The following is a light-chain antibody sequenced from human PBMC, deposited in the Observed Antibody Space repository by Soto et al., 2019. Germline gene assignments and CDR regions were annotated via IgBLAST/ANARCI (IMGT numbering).Light chain of an antibody. CDR3: QQYNSWLWT. J-gene: IGKJ1*01. CDR1: QSVSSS. Sequence: IVLTQSPGTLSLSPGERATLSCRASQSVSSSSLAWYQQKPGQAPRLLIYGASTRATGIPARFSGSGSGTEFTLIISSLQSADSAVYYCQQYNSWLWTFGQGTKVDIK. V-gene: IGKV3-15*01. CDR2: GAS.